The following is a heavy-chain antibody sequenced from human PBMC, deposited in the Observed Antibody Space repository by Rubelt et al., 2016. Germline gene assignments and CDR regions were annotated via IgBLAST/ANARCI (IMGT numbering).Heavy chain of an antibody. CDR3: ATSGGNGGDFDY. V-gene: IGHV4-39*07. CDR1: GGSISSSSYY. D-gene: IGHD4-23*01. J-gene: IGHJ4*02. Sequence: QLQLQESGPGLVKLSETLSLTCTVSGGSISSSSYYWGWIRQPPGKGLEWIGSIYYSGSTYYNPSLKSRVTISVDTSKNQFFLKLSSVTAADTAVYYCATSGGNGGDFDYWGQGTLVTVSS. CDR2: IYYSGST.